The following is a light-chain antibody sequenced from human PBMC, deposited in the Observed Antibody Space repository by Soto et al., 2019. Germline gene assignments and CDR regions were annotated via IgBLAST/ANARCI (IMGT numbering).Light chain of an antibody. CDR1: YSDVGGYNY. Sequence: QSALTQPPSASGSPGQSVTISCTGPYSDVGGYNYVSWYQQHPGKAPKLVIYEVIQRPSGVPDRFSGSRSGNTASLTVSRLQXEDDADYYCSSKVVGTNLNIFGGWPKLNV. CDR2: EVI. J-gene: IGLJ2*01. V-gene: IGLV2-8*01. CDR3: SSKVVGTNLNI.